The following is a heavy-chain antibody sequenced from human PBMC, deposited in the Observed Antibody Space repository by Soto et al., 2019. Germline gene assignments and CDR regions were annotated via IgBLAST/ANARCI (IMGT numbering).Heavy chain of an antibody. CDR3: ARAVYDSSGYYYEGMVYFAY. CDR2: ISAYNGNT. D-gene: IGHD3-22*01. V-gene: IGHV1-18*01. CDR1: GYTFTSYG. Sequence: ASVKVSCKASGYTFTSYGISWVRQAPGQGLEWMGWISAYNGNTNYAQKLQGRVTMTTDTSTSTAYMELRSLRSDDTAVYSCARAVYDSSGYYYEGMVYFAYWGQGTLVTVSS. J-gene: IGHJ4*02.